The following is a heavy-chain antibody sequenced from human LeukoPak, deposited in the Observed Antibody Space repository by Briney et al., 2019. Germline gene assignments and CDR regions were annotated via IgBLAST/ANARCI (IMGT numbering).Heavy chain of an antibody. CDR1: GGSFSGYY. CDR2: INHSGST. Sequence: SETLSLTCAVYGGSFSGYYWSWIRQPPVKVLEWIGEINHSGSTNYNPSLKSRVTISVDTSKNQFSLKLSSVTAADTAVYYCARTLYRSSSLALDYWGQGTLVTVSS. D-gene: IGHD6-6*01. J-gene: IGHJ4*02. V-gene: IGHV4-34*01. CDR3: ARTLYRSSSLALDY.